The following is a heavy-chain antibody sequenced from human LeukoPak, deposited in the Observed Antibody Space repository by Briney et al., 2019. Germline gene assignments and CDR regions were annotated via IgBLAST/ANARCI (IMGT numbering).Heavy chain of an antibody. CDR1: GFTFGDHA. D-gene: IGHD5-12*01. CDR2: IRSKAYGGTT. V-gene: IGHV3-49*04. J-gene: IGHJ6*02. CDR3: TAYDPSDYYGMDV. Sequence: GGSLRLSCTASGFTFGDHAMTWVRQAPGKGLEWVGFIRSKAYGGTTEFAASVKGRFIISRDDSKSIAYLQMNSLKTEDTAVYYCTAYDPSDYYGMDVWGQGTTVTVS.